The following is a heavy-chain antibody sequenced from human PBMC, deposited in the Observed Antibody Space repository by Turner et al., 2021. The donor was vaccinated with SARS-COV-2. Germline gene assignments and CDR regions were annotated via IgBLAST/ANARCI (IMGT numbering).Heavy chain of an antibody. J-gene: IGHJ4*02. Sequence: QVQLEQSGAEVKQPGASVKVSCKVSGYTLIELSMHWVRQAPGKGLEWMGGFDPEDGKTIYAQKFQGRVTMTEDTSTDTAYMELSSLRSEDTAVYYCATGYAYCVADCSIDYWGQGTLVTVSS. CDR1: GYTLIELS. V-gene: IGHV1-24*01. D-gene: IGHD2-21*02. CDR2: FDPEDGKT. CDR3: ATGYAYCVADCSIDY.